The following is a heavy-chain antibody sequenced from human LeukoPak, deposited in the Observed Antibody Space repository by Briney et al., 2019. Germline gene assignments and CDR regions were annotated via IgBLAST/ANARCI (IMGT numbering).Heavy chain of an antibody. J-gene: IGHJ4*02. CDR2: ISYDGSNK. CDR1: GFTFSSYG. D-gene: IGHD3-22*01. V-gene: IGHV3-30*18. CDR3: AKNYYDSSGYYRDY. Sequence: PGRSLRLSCAASGFTFSSYGMHWVRQAPGKGLEWVAVISYDGSNKYYADSVKGRFTISRDNSKNTLYLLMNSLRAEDTAVYYCAKNYYDSSGYYRDYWGQGTLVTVSS.